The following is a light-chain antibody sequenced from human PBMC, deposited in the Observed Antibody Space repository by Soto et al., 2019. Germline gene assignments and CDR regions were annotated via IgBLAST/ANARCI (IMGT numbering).Light chain of an antibody. CDR3: QHYNYWPYT. CDR1: QSISSY. J-gene: IGKJ2*01. CDR2: DAS. V-gene: IGKV3-11*01. Sequence: EIVLTQSPDTLSLPPGERATLSCRASQSISSYLAWYQQKPGQAPRLLIYDASSRATGIPARFSGSGSGTDFTLTISSLEPEDFAVYYCQHYNYWPYTFGQGTKVDI.